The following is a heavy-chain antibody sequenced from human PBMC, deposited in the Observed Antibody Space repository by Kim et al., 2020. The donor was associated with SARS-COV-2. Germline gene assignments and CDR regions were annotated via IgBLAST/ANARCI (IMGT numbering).Heavy chain of an antibody. D-gene: IGHD4-17*01. CDR3: ARDLGPTTVTEYFQH. J-gene: IGHJ1*01. V-gene: IGHV3-11*05. Sequence: DSVKGLFTISRDNAKNSLYLQMNSLRAEDTAVYYCARDLGPTTVTEYFQHWGQGTLVTVSS.